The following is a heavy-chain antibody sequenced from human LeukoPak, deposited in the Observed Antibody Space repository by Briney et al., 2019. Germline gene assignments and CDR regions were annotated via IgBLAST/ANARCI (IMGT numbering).Heavy chain of an antibody. CDR1: GGSFGGYY. J-gene: IGHJ4*02. V-gene: IGHV4-34*01. CDR3: ASRRTGYTPFDY. D-gene: IGHD3/OR15-3a*01. Sequence: SETLSLTRAVYGGSFGGYYWSWIRQPPGKGLEWIGEINHSGSTNYNPSLKSRVTISVDTSKNQFSLKLSSVTAADTAVYYCASRRTGYTPFDYWGQGTLVTVSS. CDR2: INHSGST.